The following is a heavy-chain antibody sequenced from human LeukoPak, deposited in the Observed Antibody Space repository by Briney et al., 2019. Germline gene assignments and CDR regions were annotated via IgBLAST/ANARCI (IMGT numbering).Heavy chain of an antibody. V-gene: IGHV3-48*02. J-gene: IGHJ1*01. Sequence: PGGSLRLSCEASGFTFSSYSMNWVRQAPGKGLEWVSYISSSSSTIYYADSVKGRFTISRDNAKNSLYLQMNSLRDEDTAVYYCAGAYCGGDCAEYFQHWGQGTLVTVSS. CDR3: AGAYCGGDCAEYFQH. CDR2: ISSSSSTI. D-gene: IGHD2-21*02. CDR1: GFTFSSYS.